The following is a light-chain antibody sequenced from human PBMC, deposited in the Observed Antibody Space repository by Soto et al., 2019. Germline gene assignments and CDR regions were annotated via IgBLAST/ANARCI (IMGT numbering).Light chain of an antibody. J-gene: IGLJ2*01. Sequence: QSVLTQPPSVSGAPGQRVTISCTGSSSNIGAGYDVHWYQQLPGTAPKLLIYGNSNRPSGVSDRFSGSKSGTSASLAITGLQAEDEADYYCQSYESSLDVVFGGGTKLTVL. CDR1: SSNIGAGYD. V-gene: IGLV1-40*01. CDR3: QSYESSLDVV. CDR2: GNS.